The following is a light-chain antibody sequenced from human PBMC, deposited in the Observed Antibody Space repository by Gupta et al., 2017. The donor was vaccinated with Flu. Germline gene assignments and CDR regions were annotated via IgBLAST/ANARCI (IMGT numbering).Light chain of an antibody. CDR1: QSINSNY. CDR2: GTS. J-gene: IGKJ1*01. V-gene: IGKV3-20*01. CDR3: QQYGNSPPT. Sequence: EIVLTQSPGTLSLSPGEGGTVSCRASQSINSNYLAWYQQKPGEAPRLLMIGTSNRATGIPDRFTGSNSGTDFTLTISRLEPEDFAVYYCQQYGNSPPTFGQGTKVEIK.